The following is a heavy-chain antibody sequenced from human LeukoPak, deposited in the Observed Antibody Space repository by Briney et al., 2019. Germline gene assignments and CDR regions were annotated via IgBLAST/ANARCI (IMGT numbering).Heavy chain of an antibody. D-gene: IGHD5-18*01. CDR2: INHSGST. CDR1: GFTFSSYA. V-gene: IGHV4-34*01. CDR3: ASLVDTAMVTTYYFDY. J-gene: IGHJ4*02. Sequence: GSLRLSCAASGFTFSSYAMSWIRQPPGKGLEWIGEINHSGSTNYNPSLKSRVTISVDTSKNQFSLKLSSVTAADTAVYYCASLVDTAMVTTYYFDYWGQGTLVTVSS.